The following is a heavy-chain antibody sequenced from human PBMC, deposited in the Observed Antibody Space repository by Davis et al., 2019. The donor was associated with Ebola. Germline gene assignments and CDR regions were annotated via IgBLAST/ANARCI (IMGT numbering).Heavy chain of an antibody. V-gene: IGHV3-23*01. D-gene: IGHD3-3*01. CDR2: ITGGGSST. Sequence: GGPLRLSCAASGFTFNTYTMTWVRQAPGKGLEWVSTITGGGSSTYYADSVKGRFTISRDNSKKTMYLQMNSLRAEDTAVYYCARSGLSFGVVKYHYGMDVWGKGTTVTVSS. CDR1: GFTFNTYT. J-gene: IGHJ6*04. CDR3: ARSGLSFGVVKYHYGMDV.